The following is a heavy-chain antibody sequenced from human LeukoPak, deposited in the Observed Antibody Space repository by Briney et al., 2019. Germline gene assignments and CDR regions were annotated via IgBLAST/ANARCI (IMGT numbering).Heavy chain of an antibody. V-gene: IGHV3-7*01. CDR2: IKQDGSEK. Sequence: GGSLRLSCAASGFTFSSYWMSWVRQAPGKGLEWVANIKQDGSEKYYVDSVKGRFTISRDNAKNSLYLQMNSLRAEDTAVYYCAGYSSGWYFYFGYWGQGTLVTVSS. CDR1: GFTFSSYW. J-gene: IGHJ4*02. CDR3: AGYSSGWYFYFGY. D-gene: IGHD6-19*01.